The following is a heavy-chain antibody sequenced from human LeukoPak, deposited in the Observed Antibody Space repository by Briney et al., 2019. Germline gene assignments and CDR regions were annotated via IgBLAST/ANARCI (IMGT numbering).Heavy chain of an antibody. V-gene: IGHV4-34*01. J-gene: IGHJ4*02. CDR1: GGCFSDYY. CDR2: MNHSGST. D-gene: IGHD5-24*01. Sequence: PSESLSLTCAVYGGCFSDYYWTWIRQPPGKGLEWIGEMNHSGSTNYNPSLKSRVTTSVDTSKNQFSLKLSSVTAADTAVYYCARGAGLGARLQFGYWGQGTLVTVSS. CDR3: ARGAGLGARLQFGY.